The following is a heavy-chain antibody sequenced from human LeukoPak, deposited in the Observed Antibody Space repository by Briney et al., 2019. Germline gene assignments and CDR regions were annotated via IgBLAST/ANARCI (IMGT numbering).Heavy chain of an antibody. V-gene: IGHV3-66*01. CDR2: IYSGGST. J-gene: IGHJ4*02. D-gene: IGHD3-22*01. CDR3: ARDMIPLYDSSGYFGEYFDY. Sequence: GGSLRLSCAASGFTVSSNYMSWVRQAPGKGLEWVSVIYSGGSTYYADSVKGRFTISRDNSKNTLYLQMNSLRAEDTAVYYCARDMIPLYDSSGYFGEYFDYWGQGTLVTVSS. CDR1: GFTVSSNY.